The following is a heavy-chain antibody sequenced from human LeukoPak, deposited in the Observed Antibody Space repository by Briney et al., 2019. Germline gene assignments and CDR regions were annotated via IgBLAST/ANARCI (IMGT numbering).Heavy chain of an antibody. CDR3: ARDGLGIDY. V-gene: IGHV3-21*01. Sequence: GGSLRLSCAASGFTFSSYAMNWVRQAPGKGLEWVSSISSGSGYIHYADSVKGRFTISRDNAKKSLYLQMNSLRAEDTAVYYCARDGLGIDYWGQGTLVTVSS. J-gene: IGHJ4*02. CDR1: GFTFSSYA. D-gene: IGHD3-10*01. CDR2: ISSGSGYI.